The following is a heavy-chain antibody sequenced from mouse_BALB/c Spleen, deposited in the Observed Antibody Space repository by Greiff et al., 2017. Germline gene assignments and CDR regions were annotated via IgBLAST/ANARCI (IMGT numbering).Heavy chain of an antibody. CDR1: GYSITSGY. CDR3: ARSIDNYFDY. V-gene: IGHV3-8*02. Sequence: EVKLMESGPSLVKPSQTLSLTCSVTGYSITSGYWNWIRKCPGNKLEYMGYISYSGSTYYNPSLKSRISTTRDTSKNQYYLQLNPVTTEDTAAYYCARSIDNYFDYWGQGTTLTVSS. J-gene: IGHJ2*01. CDR2: ISYSGST.